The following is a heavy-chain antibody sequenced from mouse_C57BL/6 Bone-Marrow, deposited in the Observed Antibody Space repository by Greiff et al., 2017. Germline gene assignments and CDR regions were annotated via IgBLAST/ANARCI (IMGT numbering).Heavy chain of an antibody. Sequence: EVQLQQSGAELVRPGASVKLSCTASGFNIKDDYMHWVKQRPEQGLEWIGWIDPENGDTEYASKFQGKAPITADTSSNTAYLQLSSLTSEDTAVYYCTSFLDYAMDYWGQGTSVTVSS. D-gene: IGHD1-2*01. V-gene: IGHV14-4*01. CDR1: GFNIKDDY. J-gene: IGHJ4*01. CDR2: IDPENGDT. CDR3: TSFLDYAMDY.